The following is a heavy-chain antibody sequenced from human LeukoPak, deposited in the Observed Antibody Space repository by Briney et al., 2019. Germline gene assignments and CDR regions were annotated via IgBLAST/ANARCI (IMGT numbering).Heavy chain of an antibody. Sequence: ASVKVSCKASGYTFTSFGISWVRQAPAQGLEWMGWISVDNGNTKYAQRLQGRATMTTDTSTTTAYMELRSLRSDDTAVYYCARVMAAAGTFPGRDYWGQGTLVTVSS. V-gene: IGHV1-18*01. D-gene: IGHD6-13*01. J-gene: IGHJ4*02. CDR2: ISVDNGNT. CDR3: ARVMAAAGTFPGRDY. CDR1: GYTFTSFG.